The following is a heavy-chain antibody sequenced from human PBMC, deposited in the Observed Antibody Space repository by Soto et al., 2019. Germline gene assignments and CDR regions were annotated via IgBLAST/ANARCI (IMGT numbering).Heavy chain of an antibody. Sequence: GGSLRLSCAASGFTFSDYYMSWIRQAPGKGLEWVSYISSSSSYTNYADSVKGRFTISRDNAKNSLYLQMNSLRAEDTAVYYCARVRMDTAMDLLFDYWGQGTLVTVSS. D-gene: IGHD5-18*01. V-gene: IGHV3-11*05. J-gene: IGHJ4*02. CDR3: ARVRMDTAMDLLFDY. CDR2: ISSSSSYT. CDR1: GFTFSDYY.